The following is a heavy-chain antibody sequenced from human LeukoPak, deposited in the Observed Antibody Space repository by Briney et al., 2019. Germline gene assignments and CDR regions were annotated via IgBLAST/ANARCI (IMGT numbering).Heavy chain of an antibody. D-gene: IGHD4-17*01. V-gene: IGHV4-59*01. CDR2: IYYSGST. CDR3: AGSYGDYGHYYYYYYMDV. Sequence: SETLSLTCTVSGGSISSYYWSWIRQPPGSGLEWIGYIYYSGSTNYNPSLKSRVTISVDTSKNQFSLKLSSVTAADTAVYYCAGSYGDYGHYYYYYYMDVWGKGTTVTVSS. J-gene: IGHJ6*03. CDR1: GGSISSYY.